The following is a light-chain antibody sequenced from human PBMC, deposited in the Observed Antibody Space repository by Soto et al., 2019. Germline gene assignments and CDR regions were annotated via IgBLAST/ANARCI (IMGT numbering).Light chain of an antibody. Sequence: EIVLTQSPATLSLSPGERATLSCRASQSVGSYLAWFQQTPGQAPRLLIYDTSNRATGIPARFSGSGSGTDFTLTISSLETEDFAVYYCQQRSDWPPTFGQGTNVDIK. CDR2: DTS. V-gene: IGKV3-11*01. CDR3: QQRSDWPPT. CDR1: QSVGSY. J-gene: IGKJ1*01.